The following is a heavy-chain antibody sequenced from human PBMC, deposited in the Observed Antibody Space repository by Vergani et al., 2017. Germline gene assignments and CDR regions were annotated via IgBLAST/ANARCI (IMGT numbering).Heavy chain of an antibody. Sequence: EVQLVESGGGLVKPGGSLRLSCAASGFTFSSYSMNWVRQAPGKGLEWVSSISSSSSYIYYADSVKGRFTISRDNAKNSLYLQMNSLRAEDTAVYYCARDSDYYDSSCYLRRSGDAFDIWGQGTMVTVSS. D-gene: IGHD3-22*01. CDR1: GFTFSSYS. CDR3: ARDSDYYDSSCYLRRSGDAFDI. CDR2: ISSSSSYI. J-gene: IGHJ3*02. V-gene: IGHV3-21*01.